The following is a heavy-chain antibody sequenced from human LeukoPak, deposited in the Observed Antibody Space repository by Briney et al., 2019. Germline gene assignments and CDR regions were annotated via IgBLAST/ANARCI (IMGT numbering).Heavy chain of an antibody. Sequence: TGGSLRLSCAASGFTFSSYGMHWVRQAPGKGLEWVAFIRYDGSNKYYADSVKGRFTISRDNSNNTLYLQMNSLRAEDTAVYYCANTPTTYYDFWSGEYYFDYWGQGTLVTVSS. V-gene: IGHV3-30*02. J-gene: IGHJ4*02. D-gene: IGHD3-3*01. CDR2: IRYDGSNK. CDR3: ANTPTTYYDFWSGEYYFDY. CDR1: GFTFSSYG.